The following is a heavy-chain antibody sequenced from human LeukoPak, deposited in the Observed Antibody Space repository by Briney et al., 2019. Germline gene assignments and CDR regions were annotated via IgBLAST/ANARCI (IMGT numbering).Heavy chain of an antibody. CDR2: INHSGST. D-gene: IGHD3-10*01. J-gene: IGHJ6*02. V-gene: IGHV4-34*01. CDR1: GGSFSGYY. Sequence: PSETLSLTCAVYGGSFSGYYWSWIRQPPGKGLEWIGEINHSGSTNYNPSLKSRVTISVDTSKNQFSPKLSSVTAADTAVYYCARDRRMVYGMDVWGQGTTVTVSS. CDR3: ARDRRMVYGMDV.